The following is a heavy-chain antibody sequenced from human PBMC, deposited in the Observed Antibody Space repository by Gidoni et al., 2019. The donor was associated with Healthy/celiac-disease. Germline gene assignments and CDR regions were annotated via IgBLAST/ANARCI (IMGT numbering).Heavy chain of an antibody. V-gene: IGHV5-10-1*01. J-gene: IGHJ3*02. CDR2: IDPSVSYT. D-gene: IGHD1-1*01. CDR3: ARGNGGRSDAFDI. CDR1: GYSFTSYW. Sequence: EVQLVQSGAEVKKRGESLRISCKGSGYSFTSYWISWVRQMPGNGLEWMGRIDPSVSYTNYSPSFQGHVTISADKSISTAYLQWSSLKASDAAMYYWARGNGGRSDAFDIWGQGTMVTVSS.